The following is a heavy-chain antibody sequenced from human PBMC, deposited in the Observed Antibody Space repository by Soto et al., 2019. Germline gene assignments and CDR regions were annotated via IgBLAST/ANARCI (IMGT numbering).Heavy chain of an antibody. CDR1: GGSISTGNW. D-gene: IGHD4-17*01. CDR3: ARIGTVSLDF. Sequence: SETLSLTCTVSGGSISTGNWWTWVRQSPEEGLEWIGEIFRSGNTYYNPSFKSRVTISVDNSNNQFSLRLNSVTAADTAAYYCARIGTVSLDFWGPGTLVTVSS. CDR2: IFRSGNT. J-gene: IGHJ4*02. V-gene: IGHV4-4*02.